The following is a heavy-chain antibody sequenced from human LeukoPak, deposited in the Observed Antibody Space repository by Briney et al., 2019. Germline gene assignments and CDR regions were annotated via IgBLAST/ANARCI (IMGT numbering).Heavy chain of an antibody. CDR2: INHSGST. V-gene: IGHV4-39*01. Sequence: SETLSLTCTVSGGSISSRSYYWSWIRQPPGKGLEWIGEINHSGSTNYNPSLKSRVTISVDTSKNQFSLKLSSVTAADTAVYYCARHLYYDFWSGPGGIDWFDPWGQGTLVTVSS. J-gene: IGHJ5*02. D-gene: IGHD3-3*01. CDR1: GGSISSRSYY. CDR3: ARHLYYDFWSGPGGIDWFDP.